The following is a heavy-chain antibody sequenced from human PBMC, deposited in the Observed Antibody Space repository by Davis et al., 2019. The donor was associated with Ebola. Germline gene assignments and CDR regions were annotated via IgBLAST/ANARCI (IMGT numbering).Heavy chain of an antibody. V-gene: IGHV4-61*01. J-gene: IGHJ5*02. D-gene: IGHD4-17*01. Sequence: SETLSLTCTVSGGSISSSSYYWGWIRQPPGKGLEWIGYIYYSGSTNYNPSLKSRVTISVDTSKNQFSLKLSSVTAADTAVYYCARDHFGDYGWFDPWGQGTLVSVSS. CDR1: GGSISSSSYY. CDR2: IYYSGST. CDR3: ARDHFGDYGWFDP.